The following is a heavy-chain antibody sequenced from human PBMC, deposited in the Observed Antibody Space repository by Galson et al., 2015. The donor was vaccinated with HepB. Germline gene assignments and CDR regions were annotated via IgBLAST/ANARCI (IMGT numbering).Heavy chain of an antibody. CDR2: IIPILGIA. D-gene: IGHD6-13*01. Sequence: SVKVSCKASGGTFSSYTISWVRQAPGQGLEWMGRIIPILGIANYAQMFQGRVTITADKSTSTAYMELSSLRSEDTAVYYCASSPLGIAAAGTPNWFDPWGQGTLVTVSS. CDR3: ASSPLGIAAAGTPNWFDP. CDR1: GGTFSSYT. J-gene: IGHJ5*02. V-gene: IGHV1-69*02.